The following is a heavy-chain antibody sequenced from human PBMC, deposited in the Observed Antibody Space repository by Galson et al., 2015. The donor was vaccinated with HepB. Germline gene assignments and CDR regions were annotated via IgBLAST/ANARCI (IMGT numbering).Heavy chain of an antibody. V-gene: IGHV4-34*01. J-gene: IGHJ5*02. CDR2: INHSGST. CDR3: ARERRGLGDYVLYRYNWFDP. CDR1: GGSFSGYY. Sequence: ETLSLTCAVYGGSFSGYYWSWIRQPPGKGLEWIGEINHSGSTNYNPSLKSRVTISVDTSKNQFSLKLSSVTAADTAVYYCARERRGLGDYVLYRYNWFDPWGQGTLVTVSS. D-gene: IGHD4-17*01.